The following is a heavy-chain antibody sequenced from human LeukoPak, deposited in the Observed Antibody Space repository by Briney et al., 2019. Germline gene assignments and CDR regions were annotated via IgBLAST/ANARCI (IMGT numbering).Heavy chain of an antibody. CDR1: GGSISSGGYY. Sequence: PSETLSLTCTVSGGSISSGGYYWSWIRQHPGKGLEWIGYIYYSGSTYYNPSLKSRVTISVDTSKNQFSLKLSSVTAADTAVYYCARDRFEMATTLDAFDIWGQGTMVTVSS. J-gene: IGHJ3*02. D-gene: IGHD5-24*01. V-gene: IGHV4-31*03. CDR3: ARDRFEMATTLDAFDI. CDR2: IYYSGST.